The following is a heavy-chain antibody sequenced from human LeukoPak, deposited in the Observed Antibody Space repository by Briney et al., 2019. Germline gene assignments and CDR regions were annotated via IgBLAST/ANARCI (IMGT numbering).Heavy chain of an antibody. V-gene: IGHV3-30*02. Sequence: GGSLRLSCAASGFTFSSYGMHWVRQAPGKGLEWVAFIRYDGSNKYYADSVKGRFTISRDNSKNTLYLQMNSLRAEDTAVYYCAKPGYYYDSSGYYWGQGTLVTVSS. D-gene: IGHD3-22*01. CDR3: AKPGYYYDSSGYY. CDR2: IRYDGSNK. CDR1: GFTFSSYG. J-gene: IGHJ4*02.